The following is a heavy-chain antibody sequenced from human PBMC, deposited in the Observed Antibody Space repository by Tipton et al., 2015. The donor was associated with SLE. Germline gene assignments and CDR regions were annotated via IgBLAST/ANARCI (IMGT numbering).Heavy chain of an antibody. CDR1: GGSISSHY. Sequence: TLSLTCTVSGGSISSHYWSWIRQPPGKGLEWIGYIYYSGSANYNPSLKSRVTISVDTSKNQFSLKLSSVTAADTAVYYCARDGESVGGVIPYYWGQGTLVTASS. D-gene: IGHD3-16*02. J-gene: IGHJ4*02. CDR3: ARDGESVGGVIPYY. V-gene: IGHV4-59*11. CDR2: IYYSGSA.